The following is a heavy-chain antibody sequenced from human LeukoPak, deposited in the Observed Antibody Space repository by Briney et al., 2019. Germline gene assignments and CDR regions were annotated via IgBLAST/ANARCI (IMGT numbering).Heavy chain of an antibody. CDR3: ARLRAAQTYDC. Sequence: GGSLRLSCAGAGFTLSDYWMSWVRQAPGKGLEWVANIRQDGNEKYYVDSVKGRFTISRDNPKNSLYLQMNSLRAEDTAIYYCARLRAAQTYDCWGQGTLVTVSS. CDR2: IRQDGNEK. CDR1: GFTLSDYW. D-gene: IGHD6-13*01. V-gene: IGHV3-7*04. J-gene: IGHJ4*02.